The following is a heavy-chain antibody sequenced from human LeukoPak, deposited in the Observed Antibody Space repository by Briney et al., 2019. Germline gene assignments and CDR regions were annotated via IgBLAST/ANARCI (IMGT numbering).Heavy chain of an antibody. Sequence: PSETLSLTCTVSGGSISSYYWSWIRQPPGKGLEWIGYIYYSGSTNYNPSLKSRVTISVDTSKNQFSLKLSSVTAADTAVYYCARGAGVVGVTFDYWGQGTLVTVSS. CDR1: GGSISSYY. CDR3: ARGAGVVGVTFDY. D-gene: IGHD1-26*01. J-gene: IGHJ4*02. V-gene: IGHV4-59*01. CDR2: IYYSGST.